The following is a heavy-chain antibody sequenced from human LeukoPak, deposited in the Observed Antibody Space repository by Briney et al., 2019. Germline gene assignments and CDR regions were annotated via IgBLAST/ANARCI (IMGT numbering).Heavy chain of an antibody. Sequence: SETLSLICTVSGGSISTSSYYWGWVRQPPGKGLEWIGNIFYSGSTYYSPSLKSRVTISLDTSKNQFSLKLSSVTAADTAVYYCARYADPDAFDIWGQGTMVTVSS. CDR3: ARYADPDAFDI. D-gene: IGHD2-2*01. J-gene: IGHJ3*02. V-gene: IGHV4-39*07. CDR1: GGSISTSSYY. CDR2: IFYSGST.